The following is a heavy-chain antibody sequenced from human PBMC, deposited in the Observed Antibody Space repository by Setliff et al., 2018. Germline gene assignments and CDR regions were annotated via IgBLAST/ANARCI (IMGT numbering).Heavy chain of an antibody. Sequence: KPSETLSLTCNVSGVSISSYYWSWIRQPPGKGLESIGYIQKSGGTNYNPALKSRDTISVDTSTNQFSLKLRSVTAADTAVYYCARLSWNGLRYYGLDVWGQGTTVTVSS. D-gene: IGHD3-3*01. V-gene: IGHV4-59*01. J-gene: IGHJ6*02. CDR3: ARLSWNGLRYYGLDV. CDR2: IQKSGGT. CDR1: GVSISSYY.